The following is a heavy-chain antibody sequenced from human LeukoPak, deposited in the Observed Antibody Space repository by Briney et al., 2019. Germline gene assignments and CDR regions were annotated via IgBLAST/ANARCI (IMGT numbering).Heavy chain of an antibody. CDR1: GFTISGHA. J-gene: IGHJ4*02. V-gene: IGHV3-23*01. CDR3: WYYDSSGYHDY. Sequence: GGSLRLSCVASGFTISGHAMSWVRQAPGKGLEWVSSISSSYGTTYYADSVKGRFTISRDNSKNTLYLQMNSLRAEDTAVYYCWYYDSSGYHDYWGQGTLVTVSS. CDR2: ISSSYGTT. D-gene: IGHD3-22*01.